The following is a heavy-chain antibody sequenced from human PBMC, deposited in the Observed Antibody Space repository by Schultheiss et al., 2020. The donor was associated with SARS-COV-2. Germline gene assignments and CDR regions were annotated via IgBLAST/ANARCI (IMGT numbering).Heavy chain of an antibody. CDR3: ARDLTTGSGSYYNSPYDAFDI. CDR2: INHSGST. D-gene: IGHD3-10*01. Sequence: SETLSLTCAVYGGSFSGYYWSWIRQPPGKGLEWIGEINHSGSTNYNPSLKSRVTISVDTSKNQFSLKLSSVTAADTAVYYCARDLTTGSGSYYNSPYDAFDIWGQGTMVTVSS. CDR1: GGSFSGYY. V-gene: IGHV4-34*01. J-gene: IGHJ3*02.